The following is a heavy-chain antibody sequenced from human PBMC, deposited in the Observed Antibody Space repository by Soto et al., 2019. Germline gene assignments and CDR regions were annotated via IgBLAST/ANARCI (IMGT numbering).Heavy chain of an antibody. V-gene: IGHV4-34*01. CDR2: INHTGGT. J-gene: IGHJ5*02. CDR3: ATRITVFGLLIPPFDP. CDR1: GGSVNGYY. D-gene: IGHD3-3*01. Sequence: SETLSLTCAVYGGSVNGYYWNWIRQPPGKGLEWIGEINHTGGTHYNPSFKSRVTMSVDTSKNQFSLRLSSVTAADTAIYYCATRITVFGLLIPPFDPWGQGTKVTVYS.